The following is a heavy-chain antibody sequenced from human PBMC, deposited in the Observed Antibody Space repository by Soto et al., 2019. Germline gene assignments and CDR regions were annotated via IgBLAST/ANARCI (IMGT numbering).Heavy chain of an antibody. J-gene: IGHJ4*02. CDR3: ARDKSDYYDSSGYYEYYFDY. CDR1: GGSISSGGYY. CDR2: IYYSGST. Sequence: SETLSLTCTVSGGSISSGGYYWSWIRQHPGKGLEWIGYIYYSGSTYYNPSLKSRVTISVDTSKNQFSLKLSSVTAADTAVYYCARDKSDYYDSSGYYEYYFDYWGQGTLVTVSS. V-gene: IGHV4-31*03. D-gene: IGHD3-22*01.